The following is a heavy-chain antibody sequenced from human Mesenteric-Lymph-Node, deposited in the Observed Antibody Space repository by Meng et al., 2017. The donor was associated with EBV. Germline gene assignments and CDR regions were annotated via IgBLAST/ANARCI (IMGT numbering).Heavy chain of an antibody. V-gene: IGHV1-3*01. CDR2: INAGNGNT. J-gene: IGHJ4*02. Sequence: QVQLVQSGGEVKKPGASVTVSFKASGYTFTSYAMHWVRQAPGQRLEWMGWINAGNGNTKYSQKFQGRVTITRDTSASTAYMELSSLRSEDTAVYYCARYCSGGSCYGPQFDYWGQGTLVTVSS. CDR1: GYTFTSYA. D-gene: IGHD2-15*01. CDR3: ARYCSGGSCYGPQFDY.